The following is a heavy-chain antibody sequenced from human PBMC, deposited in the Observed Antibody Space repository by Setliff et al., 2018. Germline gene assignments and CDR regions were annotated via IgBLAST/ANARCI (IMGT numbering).Heavy chain of an antibody. CDR2: ISSYSGSA. D-gene: IGHD5-12*01. J-gene: IGHJ3*01. V-gene: IGHV1-18*01. CDR3: ARSSRSGYYHQRDSFDL. CDR1: GYDFRGHG. Sequence: ASVKVSCKVSGYDFRGHGINWVRQAPGQGPEWMGWISSYSGSASYAEKVQDRVTMTADTSTNTAYLEVRSLRSDDTAIYYCARSSRSGYYHQRDSFDLWGQGTRVTVSS.